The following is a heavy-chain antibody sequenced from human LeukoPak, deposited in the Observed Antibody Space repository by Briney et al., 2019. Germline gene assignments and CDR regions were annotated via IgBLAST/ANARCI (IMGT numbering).Heavy chain of an antibody. CDR2: IYHSGST. CDR1: GGSISSGGYY. V-gene: IGHV4-30-2*01. Sequence: SETLSLTCTVSGGSISSGGYYWSWTRQPPGKGLEWIGYIYHSGSTYYNPSLKSRVTISVDRSKNQFSLKLSSVTAADTAVYYCARVWEEWLVLDYWGQGTLVTVSS. J-gene: IGHJ4*02. CDR3: ARVWEEWLVLDY. D-gene: IGHD6-19*01.